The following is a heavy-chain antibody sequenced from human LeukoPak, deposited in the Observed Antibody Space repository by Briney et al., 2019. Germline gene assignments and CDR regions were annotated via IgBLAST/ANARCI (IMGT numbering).Heavy chain of an antibody. J-gene: IGHJ4*02. V-gene: IGHV3-9*01. Sequence: GGSLRLSCAASGFTFDDYAMHWVRQAPGKGLEWVSGISWNSGSIGYADSVKGRFTISRDNAKNSLYLQMNSLRAEDTVVYYCARGRHFGSGTHYTAFYSDSWGQGTLVTVSS. CDR3: ARGRHFGSGTHYTAFYSDS. CDR2: ISWNSGSI. CDR1: GFTFDDYA. D-gene: IGHD3-10*01.